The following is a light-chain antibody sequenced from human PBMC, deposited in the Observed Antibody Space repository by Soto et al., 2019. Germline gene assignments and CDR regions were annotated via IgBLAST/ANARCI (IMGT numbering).Light chain of an antibody. V-gene: IGLV2-14*01. Sequence: QSVLTQPASVSGSPGQSITISCTGTSSDVGGYNYVSWYQQHPGKAPKLMIYEVNNRPSGVSNRFSGSKSGNTASLTISGLQAEDEADYYCTSYTSSSNYVLGNGTKLT. CDR2: EVN. J-gene: IGLJ1*01. CDR1: SSDVGGYNY. CDR3: TSYTSSSNYV.